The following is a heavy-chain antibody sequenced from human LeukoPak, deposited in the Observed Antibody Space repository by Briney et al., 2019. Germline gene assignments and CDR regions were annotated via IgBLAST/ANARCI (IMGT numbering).Heavy chain of an antibody. Sequence: GGSLRLSCAASGFTFSSYFIDWVRQAPGKGLEWVSSISSSSTYIYYADSVKGRFTISRDNAKNSLYLQMNSLRAEDTAVYYCARDRIDWDYWGQGTLVTVSS. CDR1: GFTFSSYF. D-gene: IGHD3-9*01. CDR3: ARDRIDWDY. V-gene: IGHV3-21*01. J-gene: IGHJ4*02. CDR2: ISSSSTYI.